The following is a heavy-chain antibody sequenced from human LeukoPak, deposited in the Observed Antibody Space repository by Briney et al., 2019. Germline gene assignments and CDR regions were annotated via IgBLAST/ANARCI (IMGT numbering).Heavy chain of an antibody. V-gene: IGHV3-21*01. CDR3: AGSTSPPDYYDSSGYSNIFDY. J-gene: IGHJ4*02. D-gene: IGHD3-22*01. Sequence: GGSLRLSCAASGFTFSSYSMNWVRQAPGKGLEWVSSISSSSSYIYYADSVKGRFTISRDNAKNSLYLQMNSLRAEDTAVYYCAGSTSPPDYYDSSGYSNIFDYWGQGTLVTVSS. CDR1: GFTFSSYS. CDR2: ISSSSSYI.